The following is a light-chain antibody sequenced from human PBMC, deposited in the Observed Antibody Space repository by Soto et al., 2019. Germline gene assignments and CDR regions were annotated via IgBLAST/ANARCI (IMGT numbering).Light chain of an antibody. Sequence: DIQMTQSPSSLSAFVGDTVTITCRASQTISRYLNWYQQRPGKAPKLRIYAASTLQGGVPSRFSGSGSGADFTLTINGLQPEDFATYYCQQSYNNPRTFGQGTKVDIK. J-gene: IGKJ1*01. CDR3: QQSYNNPRT. CDR1: QTISRY. V-gene: IGKV1-39*01. CDR2: AAS.